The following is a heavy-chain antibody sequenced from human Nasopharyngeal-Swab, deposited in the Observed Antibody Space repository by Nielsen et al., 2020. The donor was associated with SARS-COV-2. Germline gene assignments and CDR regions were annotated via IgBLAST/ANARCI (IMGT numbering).Heavy chain of an antibody. CDR1: GFTFSSYW. J-gene: IGHJ6*03. CDR3: ARGDIVVVPAAILYYYYYMDV. Sequence: GGSLRLSCAASGFTFSSYWMSWVRQAPGKGLEWVANIKQDGSEKYYVDSVKGRFTISRDNAKNSLYLQMNSLRAEDTAVYYCARGDIVVVPAAILYYYYYMDVWGKGTTVTVS. V-gene: IGHV3-7*01. CDR2: IKQDGSEK. D-gene: IGHD2-2*02.